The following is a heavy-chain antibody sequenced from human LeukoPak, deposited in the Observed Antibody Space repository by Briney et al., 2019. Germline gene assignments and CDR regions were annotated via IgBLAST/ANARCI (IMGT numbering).Heavy chain of an antibody. D-gene: IGHD4-11*01. CDR2: ISRGADT. Sequence: GGSLRLSCAASGFDVMTNYMSWVRQAPGEGLEWVSVISRGADTYYADSVKGRFIIYRDSSTNTVYLQMDRLRAEDTAVYFCVKETPGTTMYYWGQGTLVTVSS. J-gene: IGHJ4*02. CDR1: GFDVMTNY. CDR3: VKETPGTTMYY. V-gene: IGHV3-66*01.